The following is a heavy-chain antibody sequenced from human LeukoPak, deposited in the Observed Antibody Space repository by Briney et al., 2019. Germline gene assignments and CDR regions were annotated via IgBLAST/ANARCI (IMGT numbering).Heavy chain of an antibody. CDR1: TGAISGYY. CDR3: ARHEAKGSGSYYSNFDY. Sequence: SETLSLTCTVSTGAISGYYWGWIRQPPGKGLEWIGSIYSSGSTYYNPSLKSRVTISVDTSKNQFSLKLNSVTAADTAVYYCARHEAKGSGSYYSNFDYWGQGTLVTVSS. CDR2: IYSSGST. D-gene: IGHD3-10*01. J-gene: IGHJ4*02. V-gene: IGHV4-39*01.